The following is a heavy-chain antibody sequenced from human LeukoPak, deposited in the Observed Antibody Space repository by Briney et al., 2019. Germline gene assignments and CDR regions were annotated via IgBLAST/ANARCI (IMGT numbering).Heavy chain of an antibody. CDR1: GGSISSYY. V-gene: IGHV4-4*09. Sequence: SETLSLTCTVSGGSISSYYSSWIRQPPGKGLEWIGYIYTSGGTNYNPSLKSRVTISVDTSKNQISLKLSSVTAADTAVYYCARISNWFDPWGQGTLVTVSS. J-gene: IGHJ5*02. CDR3: ARISNWFDP. CDR2: IYTSGGT.